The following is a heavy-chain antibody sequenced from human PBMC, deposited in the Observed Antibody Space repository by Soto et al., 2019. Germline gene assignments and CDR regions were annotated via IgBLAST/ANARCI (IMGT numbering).Heavy chain of an antibody. CDR1: GGSFSGYY. D-gene: IGHD2-15*01. V-gene: IGHV4-34*01. CDR2: INHSGST. J-gene: IGHJ6*03. CDR3: ARPTGYCSGGSCSQYYYYYMDV. Sequence: PSETLSLTCAVYGGSFSGYYWSWIRQPPGKGLEWIGEINHSGSTNYNPSLKSRVTISVDTSKNQFSLKLSSVTAADTAVYYCARPTGYCSGGSCSQYYYYYMDVWGKGTTVTVSS.